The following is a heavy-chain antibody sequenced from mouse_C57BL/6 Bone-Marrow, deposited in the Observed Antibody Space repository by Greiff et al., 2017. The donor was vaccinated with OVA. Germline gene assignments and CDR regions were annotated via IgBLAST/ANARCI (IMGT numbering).Heavy chain of an antibody. Sequence: QVQLQQPGAELVMPGASVKLSCKASGYTFTSYWMHWVKQRPGQGLEWIGEIDPSDSYTNYNQKFKGKSTLTVDKSSSTAYMQLSSLTSEDSAVYYCARRNTTVVAQDYWGQGTTLTVSS. V-gene: IGHV1-69*01. J-gene: IGHJ2*01. D-gene: IGHD1-1*01. CDR2: IDPSDSYT. CDR3: ARRNTTVVAQDY. CDR1: GYTFTSYW.